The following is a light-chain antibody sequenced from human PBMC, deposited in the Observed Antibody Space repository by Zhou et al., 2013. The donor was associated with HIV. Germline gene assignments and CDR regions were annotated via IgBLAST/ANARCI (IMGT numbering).Light chain of an antibody. CDR3: LQHNSYPFT. CDR1: QSITNY. V-gene: IGKV1-17*01. CDR2: AAS. Sequence: DIQLTQSPSSLSASVGDRVTVTCRASQSITNYVNWYQQRPGKAPKLLIYAASTLQSGVPSRFSGSGSGTDFTLTIRSLQPEDFATYYCLQHNSYPFTFGPGTKV. J-gene: IGKJ3*01.